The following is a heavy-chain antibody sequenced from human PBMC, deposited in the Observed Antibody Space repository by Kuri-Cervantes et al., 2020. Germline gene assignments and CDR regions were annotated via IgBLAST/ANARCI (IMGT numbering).Heavy chain of an antibody. CDR3: ARTAGTGFSYYYYGMGV. V-gene: IGHV3-72*01. CDR2: TRNKANSYTT. D-gene: IGHD1-1*01. J-gene: IGHJ6*02. CDR1: GGSFSDHY. Sequence: LSLTCAVYGGSFSDHYMDWVRQAPGKGLEWVGRTRNKANSYTTEYAASVKGRFTISRDDSKNSLYLQMNSLKTEDTAVYYCARTAGTGFSYYYYGMGVWGQGTTVTVSS.